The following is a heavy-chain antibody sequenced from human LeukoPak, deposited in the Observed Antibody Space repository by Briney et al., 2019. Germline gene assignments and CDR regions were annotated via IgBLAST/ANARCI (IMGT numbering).Heavy chain of an antibody. CDR3: AREYSSSFDY. CDR1: GGSISRYY. Sequence: PSEPLSLTCTVPGGSISRYYWSWLRQPPGKGLEWIGYIYYSGSTNYNPSLKSRVTISVDTSKNQFSLKLSSVTAADTAVYYCAREYSSSFDYWGQGTLVTVSS. V-gene: IGHV4-59*01. D-gene: IGHD6-6*01. J-gene: IGHJ4*02. CDR2: IYYSGST.